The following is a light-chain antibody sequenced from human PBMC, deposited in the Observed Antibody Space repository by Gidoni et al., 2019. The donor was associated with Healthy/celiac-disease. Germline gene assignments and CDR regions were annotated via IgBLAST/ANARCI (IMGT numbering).Light chain of an antibody. J-gene: IGLJ2*01. CDR3: QAWDSSHVV. CDR1: KLGDKY. Sequence: YALTQPPSVSVAPGHTASITRSGDKLGDKYACWYQQKPGQSPVLVIYQDSKRPSGIPERFSGSNSGNTATLTISGTQAMDEADYYCQAWDSSHVVFGGGTKLTVL. CDR2: QDS. V-gene: IGLV3-1*01.